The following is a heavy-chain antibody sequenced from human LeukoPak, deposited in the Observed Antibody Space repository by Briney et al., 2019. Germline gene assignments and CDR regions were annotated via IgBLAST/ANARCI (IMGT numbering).Heavy chain of an antibody. CDR3: ARVAGGHYYYYYYMDV. Sequence: SETLSLTCTVSGNSISSGYYWGWIRQPPGKGLEWIGNIYHSGSTYYNPSLKSRVTISVDTSKNQFSLKLSSVTAADTAVYYCARVAGGHYYYYYYMDVWGKGTTVTVSS. D-gene: IGHD1-26*01. CDR1: GNSISSGYY. V-gene: IGHV4-38-2*02. CDR2: IYHSGST. J-gene: IGHJ6*03.